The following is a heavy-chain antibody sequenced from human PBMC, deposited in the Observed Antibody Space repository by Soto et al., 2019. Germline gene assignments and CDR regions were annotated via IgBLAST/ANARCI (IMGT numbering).Heavy chain of an antibody. V-gene: IGHV3-23*01. Sequence: EVQLLESGGGLVQPGESLRLSCAASGFTFSSYAMSWARQAPGKGLEWVSSIGVSSDGYYADSVKGRFTISRDNSKNTLYLQMNSLRAEDTALYYCAKNYFFDSWGQGTLVTVSS. CDR3: AKNYFFDS. J-gene: IGHJ4*02. CDR2: IGVSSDG. CDR1: GFTFSSYA.